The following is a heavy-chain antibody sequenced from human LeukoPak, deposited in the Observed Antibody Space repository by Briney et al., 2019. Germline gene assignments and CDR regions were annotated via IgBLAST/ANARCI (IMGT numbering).Heavy chain of an antibody. Sequence: PGRSLKLSCAASGFTFSNYAMHWVRQAPGKGLEWMAIIWYDGSYKYYADSVKGRFTISRDNAKNSLYLQMNSLRAEDTAVYYCARVTHSYYSLDVWGQGTTVTVSS. V-gene: IGHV3-33*01. CDR2: IWYDGSYK. J-gene: IGHJ6*02. CDR1: GFTFSNYA. CDR3: ARVTHSYYSLDV.